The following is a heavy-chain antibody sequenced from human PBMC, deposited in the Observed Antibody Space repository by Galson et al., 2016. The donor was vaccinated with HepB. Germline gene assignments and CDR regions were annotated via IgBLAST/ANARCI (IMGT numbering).Heavy chain of an antibody. V-gene: IGHV3-23*01. CDR2: ISRSGDST. D-gene: IGHD1-26*01. Sequence: SLRLSCAASGFIFSSYGMTWVRQAPGKGLEVVSSISRSGDSTDYADSVKGRFTISRDNPKNTLSLKMNSLRVEDTAVYYCVQGSTAPAVWGRGTTVTVSS. CDR1: GFIFSSYG. CDR3: VQGSTAPAV. J-gene: IGHJ6*04.